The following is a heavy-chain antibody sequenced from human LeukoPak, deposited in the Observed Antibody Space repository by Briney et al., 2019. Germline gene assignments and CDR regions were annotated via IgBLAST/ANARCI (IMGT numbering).Heavy chain of an antibody. D-gene: IGHD6-13*01. CDR3: TRTMYSSSFDW. CDR2: INSDGSST. Sequence: GGSLRLSCAASGATFSNHWLHWVRHAPGKGLVWVSRINSDGSSTIYADSVKGRFTISRDNVKNTVSLQMNSLRAEDTAMYYCTRTMYSSSFDWWGQGTLVTVSS. V-gene: IGHV3-74*01. CDR1: GATFSNHW. J-gene: IGHJ4*02.